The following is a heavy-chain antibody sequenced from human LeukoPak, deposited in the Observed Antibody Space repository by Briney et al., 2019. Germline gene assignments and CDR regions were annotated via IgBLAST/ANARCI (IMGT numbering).Heavy chain of an antibody. D-gene: IGHD3-3*01. V-gene: IGHV3-30*02. CDR3: AKDRSFWSGYYWARSGDFDY. Sequence: GGSLRLSCAASGFTFSSYGVHWVRQAPGKGLEWVACIRYDGTNTYYADSVKGRFTISRDNSKNTLYLQMNSLRAEDTAVYYCAKDRSFWSGYYWARSGDFDYWGQGTLVTVSS. CDR1: GFTFSSYG. CDR2: IRYDGTNT. J-gene: IGHJ4*02.